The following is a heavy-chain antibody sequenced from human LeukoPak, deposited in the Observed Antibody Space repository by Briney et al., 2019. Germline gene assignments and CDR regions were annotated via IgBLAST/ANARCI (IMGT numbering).Heavy chain of an antibody. Sequence: ASVKVSCKTPGYTFITYYIHWMRQVPGQGFEWMGWINPHSGGTNFAQKFLGRVTMTRDTSINTAYMEISRLRSDDTAIYYCARNPTLQLWLPEARFDPWGQGTLVTVSS. J-gene: IGHJ5*02. CDR1: GYTFITYY. CDR3: ARNPTLQLWLPEARFDP. D-gene: IGHD5-18*01. V-gene: IGHV1-2*02. CDR2: INPHSGGT.